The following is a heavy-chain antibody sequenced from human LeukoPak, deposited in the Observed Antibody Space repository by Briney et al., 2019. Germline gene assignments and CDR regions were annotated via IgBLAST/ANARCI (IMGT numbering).Heavy chain of an antibody. D-gene: IGHD5-12*01. CDR3: ARGDIVATMSLGYYYYGMDV. CDR1: GFTFSSYW. V-gene: IGHV3-74*01. CDR2: INSDGSST. Sequence: PGGSLRLSCAASGFTFSSYWMHWVRQAPGKGLVWVSRINSDGSSTSYADSVKGRCTISRDNAKNTLYLQMNSLRAEDTAVYYCARGDIVATMSLGYYYYGMDVWGQGTTVTVSS. J-gene: IGHJ6*02.